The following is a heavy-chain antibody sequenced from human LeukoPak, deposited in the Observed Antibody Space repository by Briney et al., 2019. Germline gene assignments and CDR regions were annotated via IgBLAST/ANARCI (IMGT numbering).Heavy chain of an antibody. CDR3: ARESEDWFDP. CDR2: IIPIFGTA. CDR1: GGTFNSYA. V-gene: IGHV1-69*13. J-gene: IGHJ5*02. Sequence: ASVKVSCKASGGTFNSYAISWVRQAPGQGLEWMGGIIPIFGTANYAQKFQGRVTITADESTSTAYMELSSLRSEDTAVYYCARESEDWFDPWGQGTLVTVSS.